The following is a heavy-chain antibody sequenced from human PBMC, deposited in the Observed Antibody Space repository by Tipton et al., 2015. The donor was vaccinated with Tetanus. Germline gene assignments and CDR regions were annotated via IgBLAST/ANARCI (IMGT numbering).Heavy chain of an antibody. CDR2: IYTSEST. CDR3: ARAGGGSWGNFDY. V-gene: IGHV4-4*07. CDR1: GGSISSYY. J-gene: IGHJ4*02. Sequence: TLSLTCTVSGGSISSYYWSWIRQPAGKGLEWIGRIYTSESTNYNPSLKSRLTMSVDTSKNQFSLRLNSVTAADTAVYYCARAGGGSWGNFDYWGQGTLVTVSS. D-gene: IGHD6-13*01.